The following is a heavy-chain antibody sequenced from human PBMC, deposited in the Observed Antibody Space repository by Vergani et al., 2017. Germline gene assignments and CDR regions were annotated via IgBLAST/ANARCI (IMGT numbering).Heavy chain of an antibody. V-gene: IGHV3-74*01. CDR1: GFTFSNSA. Sequence: EVHLPESGGGQVEAGGSLRLSCVASGFTFSNSAMSWVRQTSGKGLEWVSRINSDGDSTSYADSVKGRFTISRDNAKNTLYLQMDSLRAEDTAVYYCARDGWELLDYFYYMDVWGKGTTVTVSS. CDR2: INSDGDST. CDR3: ARDGWELLDYFYYMDV. D-gene: IGHD1-26*01. J-gene: IGHJ6*03.